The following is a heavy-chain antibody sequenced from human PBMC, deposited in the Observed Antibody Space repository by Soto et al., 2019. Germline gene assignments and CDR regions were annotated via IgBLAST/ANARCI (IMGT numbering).Heavy chain of an antibody. CDR1: GGSLGGFH. CDR2: ISRSGST. V-gene: IGHV4-34*01. D-gene: IGHD3-10*01. Sequence: QVQLQQWGAGLLKPSETLSLTCAVSGGSLGGFHWSWIRQPPGKGLEWIGEISRSGSTNYDPSLKSRVTLSMATSRNQVSLNLSSVTDADTAVYYCARGRTAALIETRLFRVLFDLWGHGNLVIVSS. CDR3: ARGRTAALIETRLFRVLFDL. J-gene: IGHJ4*01.